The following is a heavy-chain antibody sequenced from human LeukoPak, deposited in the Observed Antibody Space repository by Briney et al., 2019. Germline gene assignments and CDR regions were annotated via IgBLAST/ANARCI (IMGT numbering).Heavy chain of an antibody. CDR1: GFTFGDYA. CDR2: IRGKAYGGTT. D-gene: IGHD3-22*01. J-gene: IGHJ4*02. Sequence: GGSLRLSCTASGFTFGDYAMSWVRQAPGKGLEWVGFIRGKAYGGTTEYAASVKGRFTISRDDSKSIAYLQMNSLKTEDTAVYYCTTRITMIVVVSDYWGQGTLVTVSS. V-gene: IGHV3-49*04. CDR3: TTRITMIVVVSDY.